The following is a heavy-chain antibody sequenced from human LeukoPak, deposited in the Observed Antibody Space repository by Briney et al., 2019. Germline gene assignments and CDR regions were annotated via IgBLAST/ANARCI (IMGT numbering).Heavy chain of an antibody. J-gene: IGHJ6*03. CDR3: AKDATAVVGTVYMDV. CDR1: GFTFSSYG. CDR2: ISGSGGST. Sequence: GGSLRLSCAASGFTFSSYGMRWVRQAPGKGLEWVSTISGSGGSTYYADSVKGRFTISRDNSKNTLYLQMNSLRAEDTAVYYCAKDATAVVGTVYMDVWGKGITVTISS. V-gene: IGHV3-23*01. D-gene: IGHD6-13*01.